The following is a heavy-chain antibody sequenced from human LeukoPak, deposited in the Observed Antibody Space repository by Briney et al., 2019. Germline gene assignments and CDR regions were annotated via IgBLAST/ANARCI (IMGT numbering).Heavy chain of an antibody. Sequence: SETLSLTCTVSGGSISSYYWSWIRQPPGKGLEWIGYIYYSGSTNYNPSLKSRVTISVDTSKNQFSLKLSSVTAADTAVYYCARGQWLDVGGFDPWGQGTLVTVSS. V-gene: IGHV4-59*01. D-gene: IGHD6-19*01. J-gene: IGHJ5*02. CDR1: GGSISSYY. CDR2: IYYSGST. CDR3: ARGQWLDVGGFDP.